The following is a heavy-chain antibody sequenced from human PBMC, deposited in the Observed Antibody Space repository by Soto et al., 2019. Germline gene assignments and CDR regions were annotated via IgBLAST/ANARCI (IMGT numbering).Heavy chain of an antibody. CDR3: VRDSYGSMLDF. CDR1: GGSILNGGHY. J-gene: IGHJ4*02. D-gene: IGHD5-18*01. Sequence: SETLSLTCTVSGGSILNGGHYWTWIRQHTGKGLEWIGRIFFSGNTHYNPALNSRLTFSLDTAKNQFSLKLTSVTVADTAIYSCVRDSYGSMLDFWGPGTQVT. V-gene: IGHV4-31*03. CDR2: IFFSGNT.